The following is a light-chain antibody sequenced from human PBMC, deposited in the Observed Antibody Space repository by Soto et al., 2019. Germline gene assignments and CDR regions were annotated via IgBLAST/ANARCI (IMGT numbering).Light chain of an antibody. CDR2: AAS. V-gene: IGKV1-9*01. CDR1: QDISNY. J-gene: IGKJ3*01. CDR3: QQLNSYPLT. Sequence: DIQLTQSPSSLSASLGARVTITCRASQDISNYLVWYQQKPGKAPRPLIYAASTLQSGVPSRFSGSGSGTEFTLTISSLQPEDFATYYCQQLNSYPLTFGPGTKVDIK.